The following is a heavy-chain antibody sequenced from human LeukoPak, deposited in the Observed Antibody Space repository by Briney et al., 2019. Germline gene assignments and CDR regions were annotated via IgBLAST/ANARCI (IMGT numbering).Heavy chain of an antibody. CDR3: AKDQWQQLVGKIDY. J-gene: IGHJ4*02. CDR1: GFTFSSYG. Sequence: GGSLRLSCAASGFTFSSYGMDWVRQAPGKGLEWGAFIRYDGSNKYYADSVKGRFTISRDNSKHPLYLQMNSLRAEDTAVYYCAKDQWQQLVGKIDYWGQGTLVTVSS. CDR2: IRYDGSNK. V-gene: IGHV3-30*02. D-gene: IGHD6-13*01.